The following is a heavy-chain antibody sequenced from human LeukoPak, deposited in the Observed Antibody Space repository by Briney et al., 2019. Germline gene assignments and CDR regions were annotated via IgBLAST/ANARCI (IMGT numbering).Heavy chain of an antibody. J-gene: IGHJ4*02. CDR2: INHSGST. Sequence: SETLSLTCAVYGGSFSGYYWSWIRQPPGKGLEWIGEINHSGSTNYNPSLKSRVTISVDTSKNQFSLKLSSVTAADTAVYYCARGPLCSSTSCYFDYWGQGTLVTVSS. V-gene: IGHV4-34*01. CDR3: ARGPLCSSTSCYFDY. CDR1: GGSFSGYY. D-gene: IGHD2-2*01.